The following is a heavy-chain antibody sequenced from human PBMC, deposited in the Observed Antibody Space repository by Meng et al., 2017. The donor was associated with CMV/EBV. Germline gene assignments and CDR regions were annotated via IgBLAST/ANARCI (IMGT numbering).Heavy chain of an antibody. J-gene: IGHJ4*02. D-gene: IGHD2-2*01. CDR3: ARDKGSTGPPFDY. CDR2: ITSDGSST. CDR1: GFTFSSYW. V-gene: IGHV3-74*01. Sequence: AASGFTFSSYWMRWVRQAPGKGLVWVSRITSDGSSTSYTDSVKGRFTISRDNAKNTLYLQMNSLRAEDTAVYYCARDKGSTGPPFDYWGQGTLVTVSS.